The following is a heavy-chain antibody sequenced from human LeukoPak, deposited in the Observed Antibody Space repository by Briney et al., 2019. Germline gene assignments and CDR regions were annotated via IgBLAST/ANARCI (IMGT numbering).Heavy chain of an antibody. D-gene: IGHD4-17*01. Sequence: GGSLRLSCAASGFTFSSYAMSWVRQAPGKGLEWVSGISGSGGSTYYADSVKGRFTISRDISKNTLYLQMNSLRAEDTAVYYCAKGGDYGDYYFDYWGQGTLVTVSS. J-gene: IGHJ4*02. CDR1: GFTFSSYA. V-gene: IGHV3-23*01. CDR2: ISGSGGST. CDR3: AKGGDYGDYYFDY.